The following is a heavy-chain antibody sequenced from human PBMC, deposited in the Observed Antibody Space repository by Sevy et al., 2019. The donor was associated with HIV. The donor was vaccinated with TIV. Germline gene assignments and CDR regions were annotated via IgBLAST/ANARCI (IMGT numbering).Heavy chain of an antibody. V-gene: IGHV1-69*13. CDR3: ARSFDSEGAFDV. J-gene: IGHJ3*01. CDR2: IIPIFGTA. Sequence: ASVKVSCKASGGTFSSYAINWVRQAPGQGLEWMGGIIPIFGTANYAQKFQGRVTTTADESMGTAYMELGSLRSEDTAVYYCARSFDSEGAFDVWGQGTMVTVSS. CDR1: GGTFSSYA.